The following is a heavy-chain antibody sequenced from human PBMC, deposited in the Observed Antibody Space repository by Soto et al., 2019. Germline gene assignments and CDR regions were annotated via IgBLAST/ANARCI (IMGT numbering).Heavy chain of an antibody. CDR1: GFNFTNHW. J-gene: IGHJ5*02. V-gene: IGHV3-74*01. Sequence: VHLVESGGGLVQPGGSLRLSCAASGFNFTNHWRHWVRQAPGKGLVWVSRITSDGKSKAYAESVKGRFAISRDNAKNTVHLQKNGLTVEDTAVYYCARESGDWPLNWFDPWGQGTLVTVSS. CDR3: ARESGDWPLNWFDP. CDR2: ITSDGKSK. D-gene: IGHD2-21*02.